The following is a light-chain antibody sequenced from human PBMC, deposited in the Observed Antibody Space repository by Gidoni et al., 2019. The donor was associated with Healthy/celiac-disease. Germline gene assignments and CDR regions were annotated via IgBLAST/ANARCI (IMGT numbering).Light chain of an antibody. Sequence: DIQMTQSPSSLSASVGDRVTITCRASQSTSSYLNWYQQKPGKAPKLRIYGASSLQSGVPSRVRGSGAGKDFTLTISSLQPEDFATYYCQQSYSTLCSFGQGTKLEIK. CDR2: GAS. J-gene: IGKJ2*04. CDR1: QSTSSY. V-gene: IGKV1-39*01. CDR3: QQSYSTLCS.